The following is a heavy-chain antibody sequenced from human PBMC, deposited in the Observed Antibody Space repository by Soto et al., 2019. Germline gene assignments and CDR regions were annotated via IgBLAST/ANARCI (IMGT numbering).Heavy chain of an antibody. CDR1: GGSISSLNDY. J-gene: IGHJ5*02. CDR3: AREVSWTGAFAH. CDR2: IFDSETA. Sequence: QVQLEQSGPGLVKPSQTLSLTCKISGGSISSLNDYWSWILQSPGGGLEWIGYIFDSETAQYNPYLKGRVRISGDTSQSQFSLTIQSVTVADTAVYSCAREVSWTGAFAHWGQGIMVPVSS. V-gene: IGHV4-31*02. D-gene: IGHD2-8*02.